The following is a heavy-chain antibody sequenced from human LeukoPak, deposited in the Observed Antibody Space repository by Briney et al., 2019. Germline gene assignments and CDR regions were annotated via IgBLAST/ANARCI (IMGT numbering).Heavy chain of an antibody. J-gene: IGHJ5*02. CDR2: IIPIFGST. V-gene: IGHV1-69*05. CDR1: GGTFNSNA. Sequence: ASVKVSCKASGGTFNSNAFHWVRQAPGQGLEWMGGIIPIFGSTKYAQKFQGRVTVTTDESTGTAYMVLSDLRSDDTAVYYCARGRSGIPAVTYNWFDPWGQGTLVTVPS. CDR3: ARGRSGIPAVTYNWFDP. D-gene: IGHD3-16*01.